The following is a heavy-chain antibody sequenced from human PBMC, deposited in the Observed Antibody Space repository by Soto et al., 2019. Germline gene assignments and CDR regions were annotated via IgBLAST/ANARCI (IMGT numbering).Heavy chain of an antibody. J-gene: IGHJ4*02. D-gene: IGHD5-18*01. CDR1: GFSFSSYG. Sequence: QVQLVESGGGVVQPGRSLRLSCAASGFSFSSYGMHWVRQAPGKGLEWVAVISYDGTNKYYADSVKGRFTISRDNSKISLYLQMNSLRAEDTAVYYCARWVPAMALDYWGQGTLVTVSS. CDR3: ARWVPAMALDY. CDR2: ISYDGTNK. V-gene: IGHV3-30*03.